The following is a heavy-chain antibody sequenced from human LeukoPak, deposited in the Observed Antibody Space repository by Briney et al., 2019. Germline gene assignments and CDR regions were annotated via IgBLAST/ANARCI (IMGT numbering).Heavy chain of an antibody. Sequence: SETLSLTCTVSGGSLSDYYWNWIRQPPGKRLEWIGYIFYTGSTTYNPSLKSRVTISVDTSKNQFSLMLSSVTPADTAVYYCARVAVNAYDGWFDPWGQGTLVTVSS. CDR3: ARVAVNAYDGWFDP. CDR2: IFYTGST. V-gene: IGHV4-59*01. CDR1: GGSLSDYY. D-gene: IGHD1-1*01. J-gene: IGHJ5*02.